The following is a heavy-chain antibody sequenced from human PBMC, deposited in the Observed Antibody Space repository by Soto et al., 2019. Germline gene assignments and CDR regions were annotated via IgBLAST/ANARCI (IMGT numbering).Heavy chain of an antibody. J-gene: IGHJ4*02. V-gene: IGHV3-23*01. D-gene: IGHD3-22*01. Sequence: GGSLRLSCAASGFTFSSYAMSWVRQAPGKGLEWVSAISGSGGSTYYADSVKGRFTISRDNSKNTLYLQMDSLRAEDTAVYYCAKLANEYYYDSSGYYYFDYWGQGTLVTVSS. CDR2: ISGSGGST. CDR1: GFTFSSYA. CDR3: AKLANEYYYDSSGYYYFDY.